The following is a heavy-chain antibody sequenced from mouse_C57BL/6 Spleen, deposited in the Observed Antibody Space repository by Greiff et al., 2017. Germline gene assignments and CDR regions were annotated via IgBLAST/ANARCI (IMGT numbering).Heavy chain of an antibody. J-gene: IGHJ1*03. Sequence: QVQLQQPGAELVKPGDSVKMSCKASGYNFTCYWITWVQQRPGQGLEWIGDIYPGSGSTNYNEKFKSKVTLTVDTSSSTAYMQLGSLTSADSAVYYCAIYYGSYPGYFDVWGTGTTVTVSS. D-gene: IGHD2-1*01. CDR1: GYNFTCYW. CDR2: IYPGSGST. CDR3: AIYYGSYPGYFDV. V-gene: IGHV1-55*01.